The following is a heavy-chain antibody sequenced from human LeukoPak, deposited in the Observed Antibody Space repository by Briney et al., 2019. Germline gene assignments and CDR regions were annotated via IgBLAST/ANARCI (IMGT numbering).Heavy chain of an antibody. J-gene: IGHJ4*02. D-gene: IGHD2-2*01. CDR3: AKLGCSHTPCYANW. CDR1: GCSFSSYA. CDR2: TSDSAGST. Sequence: GGTLRLSCAASGCSFSSYAMAWGRQAPGKGLEWFSTTSDSAGSTLYADPVKGRFTIYRNNSKNTLCLHMNSLSAEDTGLYFCAKLGCSHTPCYANWWGPGTLVTVPS. V-gene: IGHV3-23*01.